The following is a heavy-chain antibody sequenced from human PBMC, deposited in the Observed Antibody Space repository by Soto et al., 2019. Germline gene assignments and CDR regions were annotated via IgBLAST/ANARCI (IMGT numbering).Heavy chain of an antibody. CDR2: ISGSGGST. V-gene: IGHV3-23*01. D-gene: IGHD6-13*01. Sequence: GGSLRLSCAASGFTFSSYAMSWVRQAPGKGLEWVSAISGSGGSTYYADSVKGRFTISRDNSKNTLYLQMTSLRAEDTAVYYCAKYSPQLEYSSSWYHSAEYFQHWGQGTLVTVSS. CDR3: AKYSPQLEYSSSWYHSAEYFQH. CDR1: GFTFSSYA. J-gene: IGHJ1*01.